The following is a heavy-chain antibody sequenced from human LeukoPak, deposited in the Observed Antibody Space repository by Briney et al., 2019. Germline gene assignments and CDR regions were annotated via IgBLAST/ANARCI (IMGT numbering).Heavy chain of an antibody. Sequence: ASVKVSCKASGYTFTSNAMNWLRQAPGQGLEWMGWINTNTGNPTYAQGFTGRFVFSLDTSVSTAYLQISSLKAEDTAVYYCARGYLYASEKEGRVDYWGQGTLVTVSS. CDR1: GYTFTSNA. CDR2: INTNTGNP. CDR3: ARGYLYASEKEGRVDY. J-gene: IGHJ4*02. V-gene: IGHV7-4-1*02. D-gene: IGHD3-10*01.